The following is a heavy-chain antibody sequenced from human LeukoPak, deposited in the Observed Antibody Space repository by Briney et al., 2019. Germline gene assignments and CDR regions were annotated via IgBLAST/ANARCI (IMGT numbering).Heavy chain of an antibody. CDR1: GGSISSYY. CDR2: IYYSGST. Sequence: SETLSLTCTVSGGSISSYYWNWIRQPPGKGLEWIGYIYYSGSTNYNPSLKSRVTISVDTSKNQFSLKLSSVTAADTAVYYCARYYYGSGSYPLPTYYYYMDVWGKGTTVTISS. CDR3: ARYYYGSGSYPLPTYYYYMDV. D-gene: IGHD3-10*01. J-gene: IGHJ6*03. V-gene: IGHV4-59*01.